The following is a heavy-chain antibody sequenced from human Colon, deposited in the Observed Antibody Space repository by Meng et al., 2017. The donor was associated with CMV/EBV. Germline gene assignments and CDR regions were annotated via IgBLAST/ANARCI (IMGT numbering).Heavy chain of an antibody. D-gene: IGHD6-13*01. Sequence: GGSLRLSCAASGFTFSAFAMGWVRQAPGKGLEWVSSISGTSTYIYYADSVKGRFTISRDNAKSSLFLQMNSLRAEDTAVYYCARGYSSSWSHEYFFDYWGQGTLVTVSS. V-gene: IGHV3-21*01. CDR3: ARGYSSSWSHEYFFDY. CDR2: ISGTSTYI. CDR1: GFTFSAFA. J-gene: IGHJ4*02.